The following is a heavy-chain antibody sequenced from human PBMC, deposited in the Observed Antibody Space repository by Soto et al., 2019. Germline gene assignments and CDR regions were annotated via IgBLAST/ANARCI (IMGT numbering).Heavy chain of an antibody. CDR1: GGSISSGGYS. V-gene: IGHV4-30-2*01. D-gene: IGHD3-22*01. CDR2: IYHSGST. Sequence: SETLSLTCAVSGGSISSGGYSWNWIRHPPGKGLEWIGYIYHSGSTYYNPSLKSRVTISVDRSKNQFSLKLSSATAADTAVYYCARGASGYYDSCGYYSPYYFDHWCLRNL. CDR3: ARGASGYYDSCGYYSPYYFDH. J-gene: IGHJ4*01.